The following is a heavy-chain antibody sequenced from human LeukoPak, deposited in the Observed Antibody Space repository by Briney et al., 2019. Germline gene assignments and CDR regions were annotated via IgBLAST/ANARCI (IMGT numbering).Heavy chain of an antibody. CDR3: ARQGFDSGFDY. CDR1: GFRFSRYY. CDR2: LFSGGDT. J-gene: IGHJ4*01. Sequence: GGSLRLSCTASGFRFSRYYMSWVRQAPGKGLEWISVLFSGGDTYYADSVKDRFGVSRDSSSETLFLQMNSLRVDDTAVYYCARQGFDSGFDYWGHGTTVTVSS. V-gene: IGHV3-66*04. D-gene: IGHD2-21*01.